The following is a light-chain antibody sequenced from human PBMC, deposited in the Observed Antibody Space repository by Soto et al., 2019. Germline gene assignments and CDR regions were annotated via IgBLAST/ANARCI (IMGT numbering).Light chain of an antibody. CDR1: QSISSY. J-gene: IGKJ1*01. CDR2: AAS. Sequence: DIPMTQSPSSLSASVGDRVTITCRASQSISSYLNWYQQKPGKAPKLLISAASSLQSGVPSRFSGSGSGADFTLTISSLQPEDFATYFCQQSYSTPTWTFCQGTRVEIK. V-gene: IGKV1-39*01. CDR3: QQSYSTPTWT.